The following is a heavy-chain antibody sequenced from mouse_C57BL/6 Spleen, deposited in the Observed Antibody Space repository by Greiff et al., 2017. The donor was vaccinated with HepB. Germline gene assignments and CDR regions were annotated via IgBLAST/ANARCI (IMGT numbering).Heavy chain of an antibody. J-gene: IGHJ4*01. CDR2: IWSDGST. V-gene: IGHV2-6-1*01. Sequence: QVQLQQSGPGLVAPSQSLSITCTVSGFSLTSYGVHWVRQPPGKGLEWLVVIWSDGSTTYNSALKSRLSISKDNSKSQVFLKMNSLQTDDTAMYYCARHGWLLRGGAMDYWGQGTSVTVSS. CDR1: GFSLTSYG. D-gene: IGHD2-3*01. CDR3: ARHGWLLRGGAMDY.